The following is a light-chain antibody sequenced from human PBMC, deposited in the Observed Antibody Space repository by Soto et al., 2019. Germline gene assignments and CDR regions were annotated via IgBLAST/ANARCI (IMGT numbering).Light chain of an antibody. CDR3: QQYGSSPGT. CDR2: GAS. J-gene: IGKJ1*01. V-gene: IGKV3-20*01. Sequence: TQSPSILSASVGDRVTITCRTSQGVMNSFAWYQQKSGKAPRLLIYGASSRATGIPDRFSGSGSGTDFTLTISRLEPEDFAVYYCQQYGSSPGTFGQGTKVEIK. CDR1: QGVMNS.